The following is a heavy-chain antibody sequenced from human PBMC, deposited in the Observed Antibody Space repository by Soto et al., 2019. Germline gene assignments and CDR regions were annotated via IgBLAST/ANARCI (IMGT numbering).Heavy chain of an antibody. CDR2: ISYDGSNK. V-gene: IGHV3-30-3*01. CDR1: GFTFSSYA. Sequence: QVQLVESAGGVVQPGRSLRLSCAASGFTFSSYAMHWVRQAPGKGLEWVAVISYDGSNKYYADSVMGRFTISRDNAKNTLYLQMNRLRAEDTAVYYCARMTNWNYDYWGQGTLVTVSS. CDR3: ARMTNWNYDY. D-gene: IGHD1-7*01. J-gene: IGHJ4*02.